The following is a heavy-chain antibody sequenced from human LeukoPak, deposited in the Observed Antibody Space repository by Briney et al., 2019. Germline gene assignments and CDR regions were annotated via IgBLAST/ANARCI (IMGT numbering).Heavy chain of an antibody. CDR2: IYSGGST. CDR1: GFTVSSNY. D-gene: IGHD6-13*01. Sequence: GGSLRLSCAASGFTVSSNYMSWVRQAPGKGLEWVSVIYSGGSTYYADSVKGRFTISRDNSKNTLYLQMNSLRAEDTAVYYCAKAIAAAGTGYWGQGTLVTVSS. V-gene: IGHV3-53*01. J-gene: IGHJ4*02. CDR3: AKAIAAAGTGY.